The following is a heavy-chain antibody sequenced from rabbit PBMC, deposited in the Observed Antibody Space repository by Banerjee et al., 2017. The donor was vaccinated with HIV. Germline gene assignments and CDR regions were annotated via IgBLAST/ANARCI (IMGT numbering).Heavy chain of an antibody. D-gene: IGHD4-2*01. CDR1: GIDFSSYYY. CDR2: IDTSSGNT. CDR3: ARSPIAGSAYVYYFNL. Sequence: QEQLVASGGGLVTLGGSLKLSCKASGIDFSSYYYVCWVRQAPGKGLEWIACIDTSSGNTVYATWAKGRFTISKTSWTTVTLQMTSLTAADTATYFCARSPIAGSAYVYYFNLWGQGTLVTVS. V-gene: IGHV1S45*01. J-gene: IGHJ4*01.